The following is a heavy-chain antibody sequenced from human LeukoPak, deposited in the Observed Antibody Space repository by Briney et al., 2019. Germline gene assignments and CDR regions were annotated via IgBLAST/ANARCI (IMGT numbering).Heavy chain of an antibody. D-gene: IGHD1-1*01. V-gene: IGHV4-39*01. CDR1: GDSISSGRNY. J-gene: IGHJ4*02. CDR3: ARHLSGTTVAHYFDF. Sequence: PSETLSLTCTVSGDSISSGRNYYAWLRQPPGKGLEWLASIYYSGSSSYNPSLKNRVSISVDRSKNQVSLIMTSVTASDTAVYYCARHLSGTTVAHYFDFWGQGILVPVSS. CDR2: IYYSGSS.